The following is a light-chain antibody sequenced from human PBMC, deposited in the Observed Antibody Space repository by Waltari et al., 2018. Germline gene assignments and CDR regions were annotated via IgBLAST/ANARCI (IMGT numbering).Light chain of an antibody. CDR1: QSLLHRNGYNY. Sequence: DIVMTQSPLSLPVTPGEPASISCRSRQSLLHRNGYNYLDWYLQKPGQSPQLLIYLGSNRASGGPDRFSGSKSGNTASLTVSGLQAEDEADYYCTSYAGIKNWVFGGGTK. CDR2: LGS. J-gene: IGKJ4*02. V-gene: IGKV2-28*01. CDR3: TSYAGIKNWV.